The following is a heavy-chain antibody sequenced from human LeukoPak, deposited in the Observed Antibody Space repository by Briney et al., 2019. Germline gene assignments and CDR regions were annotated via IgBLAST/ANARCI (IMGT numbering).Heavy chain of an antibody. CDR1: GFTFSSYW. D-gene: IGHD3-22*01. CDR2: IKQDGSEK. V-gene: IGHV3-7*01. Sequence: PGGSLRLSCAASGFTFSSYWMSWVRQAPGKGLEWVANIKQDGSEKYYVDSVKGRFTISRDNAKNSLYLQMNSLRAEDTAVYYCARDSHKYYYDSNTDYWGQGTLVTVSS. J-gene: IGHJ4*02. CDR3: ARDSHKYYYDSNTDY.